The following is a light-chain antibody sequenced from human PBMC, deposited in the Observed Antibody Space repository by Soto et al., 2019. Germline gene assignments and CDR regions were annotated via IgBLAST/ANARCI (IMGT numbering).Light chain of an antibody. J-gene: IGKJ1*01. Sequence: DVVLTQSPLSLPVTLGQPASISCRSSQSLVYSDGNSYLSWFHQRPGQSPRRLIYKVSNRDSGVPDRFSGSGSGTDFTLKISRVEAEYLGVYYCMQPTHWPWTFGQGTKVEIQ. CDR3: MQPTHWPWT. CDR1: QSLVYSDGNSY. CDR2: KVS. V-gene: IGKV2-30*01.